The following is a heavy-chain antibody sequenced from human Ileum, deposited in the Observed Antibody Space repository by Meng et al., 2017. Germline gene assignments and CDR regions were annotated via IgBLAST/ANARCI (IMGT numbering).Heavy chain of an antibody. CDR1: GGSDSTSDYQ. J-gene: IGHJ4*02. CDR2: AGT. CDR3: ARDHWGSLDY. D-gene: IGHD7-27*01. Sequence: QGQLQDAGPVLVRPFDTLSLICTVAGGSDSTSDYQWAWIRQPPGKGLEWIGYAGTNYNPSLKRRVTISVDTSKRQFSLKLTSVTAADTAVYYCARDHWGSLDYWGQGILVTVSS. V-gene: IGHV4-61*08.